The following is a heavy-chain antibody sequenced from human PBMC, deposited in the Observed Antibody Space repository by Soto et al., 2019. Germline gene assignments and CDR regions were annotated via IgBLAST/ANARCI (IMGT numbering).Heavy chain of an antibody. Sequence: SETLSLTCTVSGGTIRSGGYYGSWIRQNPRKGLEWIGNIYYSGNTYYNPSLKSRLTISVDTSKNQFSLNLSSVTAADTAVYYCARDRLMATAVTARHYFGLDVWGQGTTVTVS. J-gene: IGHJ6*02. CDR3: ARDRLMATAVTARHYFGLDV. D-gene: IGHD5-18*01. CDR1: GGTIRSGGYY. V-gene: IGHV4-31*03. CDR2: IYYSGNT.